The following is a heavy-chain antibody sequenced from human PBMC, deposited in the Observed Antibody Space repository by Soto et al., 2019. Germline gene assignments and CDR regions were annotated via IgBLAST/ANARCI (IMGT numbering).Heavy chain of an antibody. D-gene: IGHD3-10*01. Sequence: GGSLRLSCAASGFTFNNYAMNWVRQAPGKGLEWVATISGTGGSTYYADSVKGRFTISRDNSKNTLYLQMNSLRVEDTAVYYWAKDRLGVNFDNGGQETQVTVSS. CDR2: ISGTGGST. J-gene: IGHJ4*02. CDR3: AKDRLGVNFDN. V-gene: IGHV3-23*01. CDR1: GFTFNNYA.